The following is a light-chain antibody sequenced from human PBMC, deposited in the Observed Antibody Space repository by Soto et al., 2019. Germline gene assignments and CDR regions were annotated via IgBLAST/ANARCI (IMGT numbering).Light chain of an antibody. V-gene: IGKV4-1*01. CDR3: QQYFSTPFT. CDR2: WAS. J-gene: IGKJ4*01. CDR1: QSVLYSSNNKNH. Sequence: DSVMTQSPDSLAVSLGERATINCKSSQSVLYSSNNKNHLTWFQQKPGQPPKLLIYWASTRESGVPDRFSGSGSGTDFTLTISSLQAEDVAVYYCQQYFSTPFTFGGGTKVDIK.